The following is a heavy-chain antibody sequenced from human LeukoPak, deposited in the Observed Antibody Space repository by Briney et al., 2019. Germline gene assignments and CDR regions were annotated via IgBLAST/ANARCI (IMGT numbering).Heavy chain of an antibody. CDR3: ASTGGSYYGDYYYGMDV. CDR1: GGTFSSYA. J-gene: IGHJ6*02. CDR2: IIPIFGTA. Sequence: ASVTVSCKASGGTFSSYAISWVRQAPGQGLEWMGGIIPIFGTANYAQKFQGRVTITADESTSTAYMELSSLRSEDTAVYYCASTGGSYYGDYYYGMDVWGQGTTVTVSS. V-gene: IGHV1-69*13. D-gene: IGHD1-26*01.